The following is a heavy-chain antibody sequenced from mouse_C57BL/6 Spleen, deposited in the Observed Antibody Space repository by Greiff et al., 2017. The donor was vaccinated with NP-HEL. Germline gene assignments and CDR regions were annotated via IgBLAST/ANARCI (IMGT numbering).Heavy chain of an antibody. V-gene: IGHV1-42*01. Sequence: EVQLQQSGPELVKPGASVKISCKASGYSFTGYYMNWVKQSPEKSLEWIGEINPSTGGTTYNQKFKAKATLTVDKSSSTAYMQLKSLTSEDSAVYYCARWNDGSSYGYYFDYWGQGTTLTVSS. CDR3: ARWNDGSSYGYYFDY. CDR1: GYSFTGYY. CDR2: INPSTGGT. D-gene: IGHD1-1*01. J-gene: IGHJ2*01.